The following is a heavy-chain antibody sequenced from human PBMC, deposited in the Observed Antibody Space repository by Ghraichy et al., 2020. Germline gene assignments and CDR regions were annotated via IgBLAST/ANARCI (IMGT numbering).Heavy chain of an antibody. CDR3: ARDAGIVGATTRFDP. V-gene: IGHV3-33*01. Sequence: GESLNISCAASGFTFSSYGMHWVRQAPGKGLEWVAVIWYDGSNKYYADSVKGRFTISRDNSKNTLYLQMNSLRAEDTAVYYCARDAGIVGATTRFDPWGQGTLVTVSS. J-gene: IGHJ5*02. D-gene: IGHD1-26*01. CDR1: GFTFSSYG. CDR2: IWYDGSNK.